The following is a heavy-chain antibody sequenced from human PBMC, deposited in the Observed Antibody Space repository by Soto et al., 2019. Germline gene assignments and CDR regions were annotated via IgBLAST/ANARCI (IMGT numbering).Heavy chain of an antibody. CDR2: IYYSGST. CDR1: GGSISSGVYY. J-gene: IGHJ4*02. D-gene: IGHD3-10*01. V-gene: IGHV4-31*03. Sequence: PSETLSLTCTVSGGSISSGVYYWSWIRHHPGKGLEWIGYIYYSGSTYYNPSLKSRVTISVDTSKNQFSLKLSSVTAADTAVYYCARGLWFGTLMGGYFDYWGQVTPVTFSP. CDR3: ARGLWFGTLMGGYFDY.